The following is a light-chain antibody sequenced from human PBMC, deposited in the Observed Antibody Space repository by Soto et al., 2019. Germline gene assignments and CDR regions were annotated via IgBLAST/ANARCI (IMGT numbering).Light chain of an antibody. Sequence: DIQMTQSPSSLSASVGDRVTITCRASQSSTSYLNWFQKKPGKAPKLLIYAASSLQSGVPSRFSGSGSGTDFTLTISSLQPEDFATYYGQQSYSTLGLTFGGGTKVEIK. J-gene: IGKJ4*01. CDR1: QSSTSY. V-gene: IGKV1-39*01. CDR3: QQSYSTLGLT. CDR2: AAS.